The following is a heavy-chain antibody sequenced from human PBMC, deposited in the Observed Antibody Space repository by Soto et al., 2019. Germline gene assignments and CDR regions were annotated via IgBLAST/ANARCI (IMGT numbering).Heavy chain of an antibody. Sequence: PSETLSLTCTVSGGSISSSSYYWGWIRQPPGKGLEWIGSIYYSGSTYYNPSLKSRVTISVDTSKNQFSLKLSSVTAADTAVYYCARSPLRVTYGMDVWGQGTTVTVSS. CDR3: ARSPLRVTYGMDV. CDR1: GGSISSSSYY. D-gene: IGHD4-4*01. J-gene: IGHJ6*02. V-gene: IGHV4-39*07. CDR2: IYYSGST.